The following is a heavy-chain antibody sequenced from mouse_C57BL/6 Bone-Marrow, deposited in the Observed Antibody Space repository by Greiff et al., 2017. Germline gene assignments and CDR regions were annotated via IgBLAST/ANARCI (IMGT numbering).Heavy chain of an antibody. Sequence: VQLKESGPELVKPGASVKISCKASGYSFTGYYMNWVKQSPEKSLEWIGEINPSTGGTTYNQKFKAKATLTVDKSSSTAYMQLNSLTSEDSAVYYCANVGKYYGSSCRYFDVWGTGTTVTVSS. CDR1: GYSFTGYY. J-gene: IGHJ1*03. CDR3: ANVGKYYGSSCRYFDV. CDR2: INPSTGGT. D-gene: IGHD1-1*01. V-gene: IGHV1-42*01.